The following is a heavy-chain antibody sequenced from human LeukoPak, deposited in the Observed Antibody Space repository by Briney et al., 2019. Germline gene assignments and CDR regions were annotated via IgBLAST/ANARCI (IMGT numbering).Heavy chain of an antibody. D-gene: IGHD3-10*01. CDR3: ARRHGELLYWFDP. CDR2: IYYSGST. CDR1: GGSISSGGYY. J-gene: IGHJ5*02. Sequence: SETLSLTCTVSGGSISSGGYYWSWIRQHPGKGLEWIGYIYYSGSTYYNPSLKSRVTISVDTSKNQFSLKLSSVTAADTAVYYCARRHGELLYWFDPWGQGTLVTVSS. V-gene: IGHV4-31*03.